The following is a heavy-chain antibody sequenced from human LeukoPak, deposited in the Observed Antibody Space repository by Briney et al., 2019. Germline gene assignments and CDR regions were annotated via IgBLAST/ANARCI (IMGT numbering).Heavy chain of an antibody. Sequence: PGGSLRLSCAASGFTFSSYSMNWVRQAPGKGLEWVSTLSGSGITTYYADSVKGRFTISRDNSKNTLYLQMNTLRAEDSALYYCAKGIYSSGWSYFDYWGHGTLVTVSS. J-gene: IGHJ4*01. CDR2: LSGSGITT. V-gene: IGHV3-23*01. CDR3: AKGIYSSGWSYFDY. D-gene: IGHD6-19*01. CDR1: GFTFSSYS.